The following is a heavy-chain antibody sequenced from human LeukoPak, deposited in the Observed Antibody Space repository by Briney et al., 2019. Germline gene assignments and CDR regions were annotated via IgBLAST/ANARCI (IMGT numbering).Heavy chain of an antibody. CDR3: SIRDDSYWFFDY. V-gene: IGHV5-51*01. CDR2: IYPGDSDT. D-gene: IGHD1-26*01. J-gene: IGHJ4*02. Sequence: GEALKISCKGSGYNFTNYWIGWVRQIPGKGLEWIGFIYPGDSDTRYIPSFQGQVTIPADKPISTAYLQWSSLKAYDTTMDYCSIRDDSYWFFDYWGQGTLVTVSS. CDR1: GYNFTNYW.